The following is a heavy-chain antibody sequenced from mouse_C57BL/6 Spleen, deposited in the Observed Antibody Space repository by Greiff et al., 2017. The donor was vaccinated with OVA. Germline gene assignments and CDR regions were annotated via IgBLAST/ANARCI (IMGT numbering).Heavy chain of an antibody. CDR2: ISSGSSTI. D-gene: IGHD1-1*01. CDR3: ARPPYYYGSRDYAMDY. Sequence: EVKLVESGGGLVKPGGSLKLSCAASGFTFSDYGMHWVSQAPEKGLEWVAYISSGSSTIYYADTVKGRFTISRDNAKNTLLLQLTRLRSEDIAMYYCARPPYYYGSRDYAMDYWGQGTSVTVSS. J-gene: IGHJ4*01. CDR1: GFTFSDYG. V-gene: IGHV5-17*01.